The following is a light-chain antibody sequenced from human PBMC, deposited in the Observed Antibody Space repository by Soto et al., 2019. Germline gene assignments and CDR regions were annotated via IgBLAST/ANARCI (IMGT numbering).Light chain of an antibody. CDR3: QTWGTGFQV. CDR1: NSNVGNNT. CDR2: SNN. Sequence: QSVLTQPPSASGTPGQRVTISCSGSNSNVGNNTVNWYQQLPGTAPKLLIESNNERPSGVPDRFSGSKSATSASLAISGLQSEDEADYYCQTWGTGFQVFGGGTKLTVL. J-gene: IGLJ2*01. V-gene: IGLV1-44*01.